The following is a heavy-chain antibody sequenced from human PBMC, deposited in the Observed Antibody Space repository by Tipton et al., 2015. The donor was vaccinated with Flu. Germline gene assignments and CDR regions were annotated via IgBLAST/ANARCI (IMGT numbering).Heavy chain of an antibody. V-gene: IGHV3-23*01. CDR2: ISGSGGST. Sequence: SLRLSCAASGFTFSSYAMSWVRQAPGKGLEWVSAISGSGGSTYYADSVKGRFTISRDNSKNTLYLQMNSLRAEDAALYYCAKSLLGGMDVWGQGTTVTVSS. CDR1: GFTFSSYA. D-gene: IGHD7-27*01. J-gene: IGHJ6*02. CDR3: AKSLLGGMDV.